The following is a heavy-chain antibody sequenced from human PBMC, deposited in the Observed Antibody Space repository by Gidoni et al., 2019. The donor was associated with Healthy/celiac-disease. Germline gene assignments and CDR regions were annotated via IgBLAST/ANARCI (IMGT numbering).Heavy chain of an antibody. CDR3: ARDNVGGSYYEGPFDY. V-gene: IGHV1-2*07. D-gene: IGHD1-26*01. J-gene: IGHJ4*02. Sequence: QVQLVQSGAEVQKPGAAVKVTCKASGSTFTGYYMHWVRQAPGQGLEWMGWINPNSGGTNYAHKFQGRVTMTRDTSISTAYMELSRLRSDDTAVYYCARDNVGGSYYEGPFDYWGQGTLVTVSS. CDR2: INPNSGGT. CDR1: GSTFTGYY.